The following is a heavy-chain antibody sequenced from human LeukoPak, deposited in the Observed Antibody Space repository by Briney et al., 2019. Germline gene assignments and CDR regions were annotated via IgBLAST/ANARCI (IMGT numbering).Heavy chain of an antibody. J-gene: IGHJ4*02. Sequence: GGSLRLSCAASGFTFSSSWMHWVCQAPEKGPEWVANIKEDGSEKYYVASVKGRFTISRDNAKNSLSLQMNSLRAEDTAVYYCARDRGYTTFDYWGQRTLVTVSS. CDR3: ARDRGYTTFDY. D-gene: IGHD3-16*02. CDR1: GFTFSSSW. V-gene: IGHV3-7*01. CDR2: IKEDGSEK.